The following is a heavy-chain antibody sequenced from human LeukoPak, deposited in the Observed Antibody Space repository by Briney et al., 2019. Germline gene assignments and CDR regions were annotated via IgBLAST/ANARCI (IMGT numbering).Heavy chain of an antibody. J-gene: IGHJ5*02. CDR1: GGTFSSYA. Sequence: SVKVSCKASGGTFSSYAISWVRQAPGQGLEWMEGIIPIFGTANYAQKFQGRVTITADESTSTAYMELSSLRSEDTAVYYCARDPYYDSSGYYLSHGDWFDPWGQGTLVTVSS. V-gene: IGHV1-69*13. CDR2: IIPIFGTA. CDR3: ARDPYYDSSGYYLSHGDWFDP. D-gene: IGHD3-22*01.